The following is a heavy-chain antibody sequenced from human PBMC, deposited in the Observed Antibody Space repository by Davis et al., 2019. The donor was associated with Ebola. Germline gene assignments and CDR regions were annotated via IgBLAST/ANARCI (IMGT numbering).Heavy chain of an antibody. CDR1: VITFSSYA. J-gene: IGHJ4*02. Sequence: GGSLRLSCTDYVITFSSYAMTWVRQAPGKGLEWVSAISGSGGRTYYADSVKGRFTISRDNSTNTLYLQMNSLRAEDTAVYYCAREFGLAAAGTAFDNWGQGTLVTVSS. V-gene: IGHV3-23*01. D-gene: IGHD6-13*01. CDR3: AREFGLAAAGTAFDN. CDR2: ISGSGGRT.